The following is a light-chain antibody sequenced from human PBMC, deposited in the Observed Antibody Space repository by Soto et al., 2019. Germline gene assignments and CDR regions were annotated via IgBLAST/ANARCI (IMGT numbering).Light chain of an antibody. J-gene: IGLJ1*01. CDR3: AAWDDSLSNYV. V-gene: IGLV1-51*01. Sequence: SVLTQPPSVSAAPGQKVTISCSGSSSNIGGNSVSWYQQLPGTAPKLLIYDDNKRPSGIPDRFSGSKSGTSATLGISGLRSEDEAAYYCAAWDDSLSNYVFGPGTKVTVL. CDR2: DDN. CDR1: SSNIGGNS.